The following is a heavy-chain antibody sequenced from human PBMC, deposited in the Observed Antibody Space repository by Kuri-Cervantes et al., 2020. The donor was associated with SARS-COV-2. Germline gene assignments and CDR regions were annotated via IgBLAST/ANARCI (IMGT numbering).Heavy chain of an antibody. CDR1: GFTFSSYS. D-gene: IGHD1-26*01. J-gene: IGHJ4*02. V-gene: IGHV3-21*04. CDR3: AKDRPSGSYLNYFDY. Sequence: GESLKISCAASGFTFSSYSMNWVRQAPGKGLEWVSSISSSSSYIYYADSVKGRFTISRDNAKNSLYLQMNSLRAEDTAVYYCAKDRPSGSYLNYFDYWGKGTLVTVSS. CDR2: ISSSSSYI.